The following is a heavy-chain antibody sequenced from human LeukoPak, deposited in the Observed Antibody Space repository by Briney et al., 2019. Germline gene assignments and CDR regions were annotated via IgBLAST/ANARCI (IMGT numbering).Heavy chain of an antibody. CDR3: AKDWFRGYSYGLLFDY. CDR1: GFTFSSYA. Sequence: PGGSLRLSCAASGFTFSSYAMSWVRQAPGKGLEWVSAISGSGGSTYYADSVKGRFTISRDNSKNTLFLQVNSLRAEDTAVYYCAKDWFRGYSYGLLFDYWGQGTLVTVSS. V-gene: IGHV3-23*01. CDR2: ISGSGGST. D-gene: IGHD5-18*01. J-gene: IGHJ4*02.